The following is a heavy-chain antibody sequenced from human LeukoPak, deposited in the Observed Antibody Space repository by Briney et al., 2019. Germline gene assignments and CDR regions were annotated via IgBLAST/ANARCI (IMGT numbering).Heavy chain of an antibody. V-gene: IGHV4-59*01. CDR1: GASISSYY. CDR3: ARGGRNWFDP. CDR2: IYYSGST. Sequence: SETLSLTCTVSGASISSYYWSWIRQPPGKGLEWIGFIYYSGSTSHNPSLMSRGTISVDTSKNQFSLKLSSVTAADTAVYYCARGGRNWFDPWGQGTLVTVSS. D-gene: IGHD3-16*01. J-gene: IGHJ5*02.